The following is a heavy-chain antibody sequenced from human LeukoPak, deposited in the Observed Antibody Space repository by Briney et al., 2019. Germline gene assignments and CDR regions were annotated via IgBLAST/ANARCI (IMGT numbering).Heavy chain of an antibody. V-gene: IGHV3-33*01. CDR3: ARDRIVGATRGGDFDY. J-gene: IGHJ4*02. Sequence: GRSLRLSCAASRFTFSRYGMHWVRQAPGKGLEWVAVIWYDGSNKYYADSVKGRFTISRDNSKNTLYLQMNSLRAEDTAVYYCARDRIVGATRGGDFDYWGQGTLVTVSS. CDR2: IWYDGSNK. CDR1: RFTFSRYG. D-gene: IGHD1-26*01.